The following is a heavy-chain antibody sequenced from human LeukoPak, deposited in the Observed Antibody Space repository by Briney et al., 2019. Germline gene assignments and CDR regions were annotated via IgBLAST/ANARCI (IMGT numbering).Heavy chain of an antibody. CDR2: IYYSGST. V-gene: IGHV4-39*01. CDR3: ARQDFGYSYGYYYYYMDV. Sequence: SETLSLTCTVSGGSISSSSYYWGWIRQPPGKGLEWIGSIYYSGSTYYNPSLKSRVTISVDTSKNQFSLKLSSVTAADTAVYYCARQDFGYSYGYYYYYMDVWGKGTTVTISS. J-gene: IGHJ6*03. D-gene: IGHD5-18*01. CDR1: GGSISSSSYY.